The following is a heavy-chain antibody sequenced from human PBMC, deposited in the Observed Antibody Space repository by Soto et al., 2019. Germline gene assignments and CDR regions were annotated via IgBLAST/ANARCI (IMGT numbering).Heavy chain of an antibody. Sequence: GGSLRLSCAASGFAFSTYAVSWVRQAPGKGLEWVSAISGSGGSTYYADSVKGRFTISRDNSKNTLYLQMNSLRAEDTAVYYCAKGSHLKYYDFWSGYYTGMDVWGQGTTVTVSS. CDR2: ISGSGGST. J-gene: IGHJ6*02. CDR1: GFAFSTYA. V-gene: IGHV3-23*01. CDR3: AKGSHLKYYDFWSGYYTGMDV. D-gene: IGHD3-3*01.